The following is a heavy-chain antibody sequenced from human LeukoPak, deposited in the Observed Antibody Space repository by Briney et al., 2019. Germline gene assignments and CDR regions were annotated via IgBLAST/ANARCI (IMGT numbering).Heavy chain of an antibody. V-gene: IGHV4-34*01. CDR3: ARGRGRGFTYFDY. D-gene: IGHD1-26*01. Sequence: SETLSLTCAVYGGSFSGYYWSWIRQRPGKGLEWIGEINHSGSTNYNPSLKSRVTISVDTSKNQFSLKLSSATAADTAVYYCARGRGRGFTYFDYWGQGTLVTVSS. J-gene: IGHJ4*02. CDR1: GGSFSGYY. CDR2: INHSGST.